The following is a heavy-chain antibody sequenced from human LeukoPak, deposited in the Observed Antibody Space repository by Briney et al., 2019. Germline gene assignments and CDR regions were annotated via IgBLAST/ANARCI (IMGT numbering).Heavy chain of an antibody. D-gene: IGHD3-16*01. V-gene: IGHV3-7*01. J-gene: IGHJ4*02. Sequence: GGSLRLSCAASGFMFSRFWMTWVRQVPGKGLEWVANIKEDGSETYYVDSVRGRFSISRDNSKNSLYLQMYSLRAEDTGLYYCASNWGSYPDCWGQGTLVTVSS. CDR2: IKEDGSET. CDR1: GFMFSRFW. CDR3: ASNWGSYPDC.